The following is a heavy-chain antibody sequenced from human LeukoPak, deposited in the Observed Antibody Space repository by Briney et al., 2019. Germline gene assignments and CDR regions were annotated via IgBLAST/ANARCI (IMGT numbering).Heavy chain of an antibody. J-gene: IGHJ5*02. CDR3: ARDRGQYSGYGGAWFDP. CDR1: GGSISSHY. CDR2: IYYSGST. V-gene: IGHV4-59*11. Sequence: SETLSLTCTVSGGSISSHYWSWIRQPPGKGLEWIGYIYYSGSTNYNPSLKSRVTISVDTSKNQFSLKLSSVTAADTAVYYCARDRGQYSGYGGAWFDPWGQGTLVTVSS. D-gene: IGHD5-12*01.